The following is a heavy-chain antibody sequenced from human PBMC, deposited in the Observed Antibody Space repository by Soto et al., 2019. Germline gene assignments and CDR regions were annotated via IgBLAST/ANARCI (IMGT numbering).Heavy chain of an antibody. CDR2: INPNSGGT. Sequence: ASVKVSCKASGYTFTGYYMHWVRQAPGRGLEWMGWINPNSGGTNYAQKFQGRVTMTRDTSISTAYMELSRLRSDDTAVYYCARAVYDYVWGSYRHSPFDYWGQGTLVTVSS. V-gene: IGHV1-2*02. D-gene: IGHD3-16*02. CDR1: GYTFTGYY. CDR3: ARAVYDYVWGSYRHSPFDY. J-gene: IGHJ4*02.